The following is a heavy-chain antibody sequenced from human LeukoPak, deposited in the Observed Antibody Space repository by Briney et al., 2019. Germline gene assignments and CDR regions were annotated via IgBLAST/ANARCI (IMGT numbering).Heavy chain of an antibody. D-gene: IGHD6-6*01. CDR3: AKDFFASTAARPHY. CDR1: EFTFSSYG. Sequence: PGGSLRLSCAASEFTFSSYGMHWVRQAPGKGLEGVAFIRYYGSNKYYTDSVKGRFTISRDNSKNTLYLQMNSLRAEDTAVYYCAKDFFASTAARPHYWGQGTLVTVSS. CDR2: IRYYGSNK. V-gene: IGHV3-30*02. J-gene: IGHJ4*02.